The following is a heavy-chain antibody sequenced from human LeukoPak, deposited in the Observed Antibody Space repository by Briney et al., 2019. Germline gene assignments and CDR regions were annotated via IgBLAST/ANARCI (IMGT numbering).Heavy chain of an antibody. V-gene: IGHV3-23*01. D-gene: IGHD3-22*01. J-gene: IGHJ4*02. CDR2: ISGSGGGT. CDR1: GFTFSSYA. CDR3: ARDREDSGGFTDY. Sequence: PGGSLRLSCAASGFTFSSYAMSWVRQAPEKGLEWVATISGSGGGTYYADSVRGRFTISRDDSENTLYLQMNSLRAEDTAVYYCARDREDSGGFTDYWGQGTLVTVSS.